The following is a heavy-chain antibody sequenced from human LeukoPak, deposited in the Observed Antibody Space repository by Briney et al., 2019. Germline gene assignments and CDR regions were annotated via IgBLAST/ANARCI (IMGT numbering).Heavy chain of an antibody. Sequence: GGSLRLSCAASGFTFGSYSMNWVRQAPGKGLEWVSSISSSSSYIYYADSVKGRFTISRDNAKNSLYLQMNSLRAEDTAVYYCARLGPLGDYYDSIGYYYPAAFDIWGQGTMVTVSS. V-gene: IGHV3-21*01. J-gene: IGHJ3*02. D-gene: IGHD3-22*01. CDR2: ISSSSSYI. CDR1: GFTFGSYS. CDR3: ARLGPLGDYYDSIGYYYPAAFDI.